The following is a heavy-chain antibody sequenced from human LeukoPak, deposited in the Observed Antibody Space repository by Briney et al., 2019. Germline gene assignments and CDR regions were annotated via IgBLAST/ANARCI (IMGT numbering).Heavy chain of an antibody. V-gene: IGHV4-59*01. CDR3: ARGYSSGWSLHAFDI. Sequence: PSETLSLTCTVSGGSISSYYWSWIRQPPGKGLDWIGYIYYSGSTNYNPSLKSRVTISVDTSKNQFSLKLSSVTAADTAVYYCARGYSSGWSLHAFDIWGQGTMVTVSS. CDR1: GGSISSYY. CDR2: IYYSGST. D-gene: IGHD6-19*01. J-gene: IGHJ3*02.